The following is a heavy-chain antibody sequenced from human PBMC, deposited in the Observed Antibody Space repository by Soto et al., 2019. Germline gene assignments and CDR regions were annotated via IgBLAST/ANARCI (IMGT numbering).Heavy chain of an antibody. V-gene: IGHV4-59*01. CDR3: WRVATSWYRVFDY. CDR1: GGSISSYD. CDR2: IYYSGST. J-gene: IGHJ4*02. D-gene: IGHD6-13*01. Sequence: SETLSLTCTVSGGSISSYDWSWIRQPPGKGLEWVGYIYYSGSTNYNASSKSLVTIIVNTYKKQLSLKLISVIGAEAAVDYCWRVATSWYRVFDYWGQGTLVTVSS.